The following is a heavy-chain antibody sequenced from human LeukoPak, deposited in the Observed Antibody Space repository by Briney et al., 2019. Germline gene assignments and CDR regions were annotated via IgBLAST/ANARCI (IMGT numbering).Heavy chain of an antibody. D-gene: IGHD3-3*02. V-gene: IGHV3-53*01. J-gene: IGHJ2*01. CDR2: LYSGSST. Sequence: PGGSLRLSCAASGFTVSTNYMNWVRQAPGKGLEWVSILYSGSSTYYADSVEGRFTISRDSSKNTLFLQMSDLRAEDTAVYYCARVGDHFHWYLDLWGRGTLVTVSS. CDR3: ARVGDHFHWYLDL. CDR1: GFTVSTNY.